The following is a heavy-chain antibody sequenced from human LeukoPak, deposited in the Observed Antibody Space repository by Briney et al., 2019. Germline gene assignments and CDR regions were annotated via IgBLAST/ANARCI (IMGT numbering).Heavy chain of an antibody. CDR1: GFTVSDNY. J-gene: IGHJ6*03. D-gene: IGHD1-26*01. CDR2: IYSDGNT. CDR3: ARDPYSGNYGTYYYYYMDV. V-gene: IGHV3-66*01. Sequence: GGSLRLSCAASGFTVSDNYMSWVRQAPGKGLEWVSIIYSDGNTYYADSVKGRFTISRDNSKNTPYLQINSLRAEDTAVYYCARDPYSGNYGTYYYYYMDVWGKGTTVTISS.